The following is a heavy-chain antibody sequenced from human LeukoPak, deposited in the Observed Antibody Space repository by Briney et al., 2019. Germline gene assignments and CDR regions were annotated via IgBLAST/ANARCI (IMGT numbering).Heavy chain of an antibody. J-gene: IGHJ4*02. Sequence: SGGSLSLSGAASGFTFSRYGMTWVPHSPGKGLEGVANINQDGSEKYYGDSVTGRFTISRDNAENSLFLQMNSLRADDTGVYYCARAREAPANVFPDHWGQGVVVTVSS. D-gene: IGHD2-15*01. CDR1: GFTFSRYG. CDR2: INQDGSEK. V-gene: IGHV3-7*01. CDR3: ARAREAPANVFPDH.